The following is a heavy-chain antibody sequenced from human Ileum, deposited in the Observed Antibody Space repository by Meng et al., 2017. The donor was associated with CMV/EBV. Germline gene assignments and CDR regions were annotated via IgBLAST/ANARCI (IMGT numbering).Heavy chain of an antibody. Sequence: SETLSLTCTVSGASINGYFWTWIRQPPGQRLEWIGYIYSSGTTKYNPSLKSRVIISVNTSKNQLSLRLTSVTAADTAVYYCARDQHKTYYYGSDVWGQGTPVTVSS. CDR3: ARDQHKTYYYGSDV. D-gene: IGHD6-13*01. CDR1: GASINGYF. V-gene: IGHV4-59*01. J-gene: IGHJ6*02. CDR2: IYSSGTT.